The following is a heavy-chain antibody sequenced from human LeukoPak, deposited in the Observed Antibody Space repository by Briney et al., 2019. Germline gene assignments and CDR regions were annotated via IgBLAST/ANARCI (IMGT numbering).Heavy chain of an antibody. CDR1: NGSISPFY. Sequence: SETLSLTCSVSNGSISPFYWSWIRQPPGKGLEWIGYIYYSGDTNYNPSFKSRVTMSVDTSKNQLSLGLNSVSAADTAFYYCVRHQYDPWTGPHYGMDVWGQGTAVTVSS. J-gene: IGHJ6*02. CDR3: VRHQYDPWTGPHYGMDV. V-gene: IGHV4-59*01. D-gene: IGHD3/OR15-3a*01. CDR2: IYYSGDT.